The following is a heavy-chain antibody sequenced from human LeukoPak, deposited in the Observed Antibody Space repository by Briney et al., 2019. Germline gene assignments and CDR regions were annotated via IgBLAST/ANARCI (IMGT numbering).Heavy chain of an antibody. J-gene: IGHJ4*02. Sequence: SQTLSLTCTVSGGSISSGGYYWSWIRQPPGKGLEWIGYIYHSGSTYYNPSLKSRVTISVDRSKNQFSLKLSSVTAADTAVYYCARAGHYDFWSGYLAPFDYWGQGTLVTVSS. CDR3: ARAGHYDFWSGYLAPFDY. CDR2: IYHSGST. D-gene: IGHD3-3*01. V-gene: IGHV4-30-2*01. CDR1: GGSISSGGYY.